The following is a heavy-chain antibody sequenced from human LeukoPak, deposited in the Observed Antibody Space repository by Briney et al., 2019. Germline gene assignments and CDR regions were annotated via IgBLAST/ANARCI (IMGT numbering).Heavy chain of an antibody. Sequence: SVKVSCKASGGTFSSYTISWVRQAPGQGLEWMGRIIPIYDTSNYARTFQGRVTISADKSTATAYMELTNLSSEDTAIYYCARDYDTSGPQKNYFDFWGQGTQVTVSS. CDR1: GGTFSSYT. D-gene: IGHD3-22*01. V-gene: IGHV1-69*08. CDR2: IIPIYDTS. CDR3: ARDYDTSGPQKNYFDF. J-gene: IGHJ4*02.